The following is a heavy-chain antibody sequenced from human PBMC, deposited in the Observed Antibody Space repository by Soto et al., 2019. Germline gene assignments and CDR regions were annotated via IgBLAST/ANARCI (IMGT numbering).Heavy chain of an antibody. CDR3: ANSPFGSGSYDKSCWFDS. J-gene: IGHJ5*01. D-gene: IGHD3-10*01. CDR1: GFSLSTSGVG. Sequence: QITLKESGPTLVKPTQTLTLTCTFSGFSLSTSGVGVGWIRQPPGKALEWLALIYWYDDKRYSPSLKSRLTLTKDNSKNQVVLTMTNMDPVYTASDYCANSPFGSGSYDKSCWFDSWGQGTLVTVSS. V-gene: IGHV2-5*01. CDR2: IYWYDDK.